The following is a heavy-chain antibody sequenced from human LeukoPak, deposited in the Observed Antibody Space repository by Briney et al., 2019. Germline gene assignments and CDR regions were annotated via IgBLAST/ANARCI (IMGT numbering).Heavy chain of an antibody. Sequence: PSETLSLTCTVSGGSISSYYWSWIRQPPGKGLEWIGFIYYSGSTYNNPSLKSRVTISVDTSKNQFSLRLSSVTATDTAEYFCARHQMRYSYGTLFDYWGQGTLVTVSS. D-gene: IGHD5-18*01. CDR2: IYYSGST. J-gene: IGHJ4*02. CDR3: ARHQMRYSYGTLFDY. CDR1: GGSISSYY. V-gene: IGHV4-59*08.